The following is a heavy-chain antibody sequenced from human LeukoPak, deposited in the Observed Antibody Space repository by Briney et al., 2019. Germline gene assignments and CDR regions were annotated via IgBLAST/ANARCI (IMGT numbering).Heavy chain of an antibody. CDR1: GYTFTGFY. V-gene: IGHV1-2*02. Sequence: ASVKVSCKASGYTFTGFYMHWVRQAPGQGLEWMGWMNPDNGDTNYAQKFQGRVAMTRGTAVSTAYMELSSLGSGDTAVYHCARNRGPDYDMDVWGQGTAVTVSS. D-gene: IGHD2/OR15-2a*01. J-gene: IGHJ6*02. CDR2: MNPDNGDT. CDR3: ARNRGPDYDMDV.